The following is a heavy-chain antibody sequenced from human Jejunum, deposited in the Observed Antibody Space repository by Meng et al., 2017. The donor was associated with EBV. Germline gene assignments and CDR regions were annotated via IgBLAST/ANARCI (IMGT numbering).Heavy chain of an antibody. V-gene: IGHV1-3*01. CDR2: INGGATST. CDR1: EYIFTTYD. CDR3: ASGPSCSSGSCQEFNY. J-gene: IGHJ4*02. D-gene: IGHD2-2*01. Sequence: LVEVGAEVTNPRAYVQVSCQASEYIFTTYDLHWVRQATGQRLGWMGWINGGATSTVYSQQFQGRLAIARDTSARTAFMELSSLTSEDTAVYYCASGPSCSSGSCQEFNYWGQGTLVTVSS.